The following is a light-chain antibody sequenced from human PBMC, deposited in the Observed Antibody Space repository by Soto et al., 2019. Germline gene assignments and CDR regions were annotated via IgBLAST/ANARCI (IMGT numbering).Light chain of an antibody. Sequence: DIQMTQSPSSLSASVGDRVTITCRASQTISNYLNWYQQKPGKAPKLLIYEASSFQSGVPSRFSGSGSGTDFTLTISSLQPEDVATYYCQQSYSTFWTFGQGTKVDIK. CDR2: EAS. V-gene: IGKV1-39*01. J-gene: IGKJ1*01. CDR1: QTISNY. CDR3: QQSYSTFWT.